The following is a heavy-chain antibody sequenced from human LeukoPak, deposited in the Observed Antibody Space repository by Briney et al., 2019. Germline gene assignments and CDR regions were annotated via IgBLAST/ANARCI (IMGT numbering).Heavy chain of an antibody. J-gene: IGHJ4*02. D-gene: IGHD4-17*01. CDR1: GFTFSSYP. V-gene: IGHV3-23*01. CDR2: ISGCCGST. Sequence: GGPLRLSCAASGFTFSSYPMSWVPQAPGKGLEWVSAISGCCGSTYYADSVKGRFTISRDNPKNTLYLQMNSLRAEDTAVYYCASYGDYGDYFDYWGQGTLVTVSS. CDR3: ASYGDYGDYFDY.